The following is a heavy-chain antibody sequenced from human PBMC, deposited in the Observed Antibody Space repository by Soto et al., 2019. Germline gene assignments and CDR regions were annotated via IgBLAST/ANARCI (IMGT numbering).Heavy chain of an antibody. J-gene: IGHJ4*02. CDR3: ARGLFGEIV. Sequence: EVQLLESGGGLVQPGGSLRLSCAASGFTFRSYAMSWVRQAPGKGLEWVSIIGVGGGDRYYPESVKARFTISRDNSRDTLYLEMNSLRDEDTAVYYCARGLFGEIVWGQGTLVTVSS. V-gene: IGHV3-23*01. CDR1: GFTFRSYA. CDR2: IGVGGGDR. D-gene: IGHD3-10*02.